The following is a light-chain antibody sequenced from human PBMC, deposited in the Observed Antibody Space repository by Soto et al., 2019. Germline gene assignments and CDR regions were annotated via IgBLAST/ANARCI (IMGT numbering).Light chain of an antibody. CDR1: QSIASF. V-gene: IGKV1-39*01. J-gene: IGKJ4*01. Sequence: DIQMTQSPSSLSASIGDTVTITCRASQSIASFLNWLQLKPGKAPKLLISDTSTLQSGVPSRFSGGGSGTEFTLTIRSLQPEDSALYFCLQDYSPLLAFGVGTRLEIK. CDR3: LQDYSPLLA. CDR2: DTS.